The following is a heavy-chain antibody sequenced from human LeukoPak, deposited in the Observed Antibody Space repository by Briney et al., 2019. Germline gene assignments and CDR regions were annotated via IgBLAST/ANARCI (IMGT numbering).Heavy chain of an antibody. Sequence: PGGSLRLSCVASGFTFSAYNMNWVRQAPGKGLGWVSSIGGSSSNIFYADSVKGRFTISRDNAKKSLYLQMDSLTDEDTAVYYCARDPVRGSGSPGFHWGQGTLVTVSS. D-gene: IGHD3-10*01. CDR1: GFTFSAYN. V-gene: IGHV3-21*01. CDR2: IGGSSSNI. J-gene: IGHJ4*02. CDR3: ARDPVRGSGSPGFH.